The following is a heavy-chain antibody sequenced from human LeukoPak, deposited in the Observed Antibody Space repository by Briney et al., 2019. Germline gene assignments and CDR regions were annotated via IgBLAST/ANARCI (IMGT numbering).Heavy chain of an antibody. V-gene: IGHV2-5*02. CDR1: GISLSTTGVG. J-gene: IGHJ4*02. CDR3: AYNTQLNY. Sequence: SGPPMVNPTQTVTLTCTFSGISLSTTGVGGAWIRQPPAKALEWLDLIYWDDDRRYSPSLKSRLTITKDTSKNQVVLTMTNMDPVDTATYYCAYNTQLNYWGQGTLVTVSS. CDR2: IYWDDDR. D-gene: IGHD1-14*01.